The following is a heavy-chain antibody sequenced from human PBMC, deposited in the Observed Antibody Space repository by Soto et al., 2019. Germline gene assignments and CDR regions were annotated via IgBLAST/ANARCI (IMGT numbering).Heavy chain of an antibody. V-gene: IGHV3-30*18. Sequence: QVQLVESGGGVVQPGRSLRLSCAASGFTFSSYGMHWVRQAPGKGLEWGAVISYDGSNKYFADSVKGRFTISRDNSKNTLYLQMNSLRAEDTAVYYCAKDQVHGLWFGELFSYWGQGTLVTVSS. CDR3: AKDQVHGLWFGELFSY. CDR2: ISYDGSNK. J-gene: IGHJ4*02. CDR1: GFTFSSYG. D-gene: IGHD3-10*01.